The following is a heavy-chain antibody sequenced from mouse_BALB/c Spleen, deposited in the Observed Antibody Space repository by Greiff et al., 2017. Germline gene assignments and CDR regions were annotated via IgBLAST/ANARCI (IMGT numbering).Heavy chain of an antibody. CDR2: IDPSDSET. Sequence: VQLQQSGPQLVRPGASVKISCKASGYSFTSYWMHWVKQRPGQGLEWIGMIDPSDSETRLNQKFKDKATLTVDKSSSTAYMQLSSPTSEDSAVYYCARETLITTVVADYWGQGTTLTVSS. D-gene: IGHD1-1*01. J-gene: IGHJ2*01. V-gene: IGHV1S127*01. CDR3: ARETLITTVVADY. CDR1: GYSFTSYW.